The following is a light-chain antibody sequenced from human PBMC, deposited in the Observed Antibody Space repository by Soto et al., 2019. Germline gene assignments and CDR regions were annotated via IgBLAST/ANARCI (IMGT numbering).Light chain of an antibody. CDR1: TRDIGRYNL. CDR2: EGR. V-gene: IGLV2-23*01. CDR3: CSYGSSANLL. J-gene: IGLJ3*02. Sequence: QSVLTQPASVSGSPGQSITISCTGSTRDIGRYNLVSWYQQLPDKAPKLLIYEGRERPSGVSDRFSGSQSGNTASLTISGLQAEDEADYYCCSYGSSANLLFGGGTKVTVL.